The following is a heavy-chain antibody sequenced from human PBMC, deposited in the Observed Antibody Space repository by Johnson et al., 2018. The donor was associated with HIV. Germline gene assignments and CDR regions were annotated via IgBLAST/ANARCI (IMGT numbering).Heavy chain of an antibody. CDR1: GFTFDDYG. D-gene: IGHD1-7*01. CDR2: IKQDGSEK. CDR3: ARDIIMECCSPFSYNWNSEDAFDI. Sequence: EVQLVESGGGVVRPGGSLRLSCAAFGFTFDDYGMSWVRQAPEKGLEWVANIKQDGSEKYYVDSVKGRFTISRDNAKNSLYLQMNSLRAEDTAVYYCARDIIMECCSPFSYNWNSEDAFDIWGQGTMVTVSS. V-gene: IGHV3-7*03. J-gene: IGHJ3*02.